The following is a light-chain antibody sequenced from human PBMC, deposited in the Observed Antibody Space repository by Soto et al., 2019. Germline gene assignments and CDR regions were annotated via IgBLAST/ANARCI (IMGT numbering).Light chain of an antibody. Sequence: EIVLTQSPGTLSLSPGERATLSCRASQSVSDNYLAWYQQKPGQAPRLLIYGASSRTIGITDRFSGSGSGTDFTLSISNLEPEDFAVYYCQQFGSSPPWTFGQGTKVDIK. CDR3: QQFGSSPPWT. CDR2: GAS. CDR1: QSVSDNY. V-gene: IGKV3-20*01. J-gene: IGKJ1*01.